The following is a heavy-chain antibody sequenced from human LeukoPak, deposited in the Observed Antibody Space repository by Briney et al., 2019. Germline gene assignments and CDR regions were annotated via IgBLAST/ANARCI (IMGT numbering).Heavy chain of an antibody. J-gene: IGHJ4*02. CDR1: GFTFSSYG. CDR3: ARDTTTVLYFDY. D-gene: IGHD1-1*01. V-gene: IGHV3-30*03. Sequence: GGSLRLSCAASGFTFSSYGMHWVRQAPGKGLEWVAVISYDGSNKYYADSVKGRFTISRDNSKNTLYLQMNSLRAEDTAVYYCARDTTTVLYFDYWGQGTLVTVSS. CDR2: ISYDGSNK.